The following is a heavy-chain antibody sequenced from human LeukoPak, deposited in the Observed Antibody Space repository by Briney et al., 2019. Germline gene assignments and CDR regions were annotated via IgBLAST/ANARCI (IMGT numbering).Heavy chain of an antibody. J-gene: IGHJ4*02. CDR1: GFTFSSYG. V-gene: IGHV3-30*18. CDR3: AKGGNSYYFDY. D-gene: IGHD4-23*01. CDR2: ISYDGSNK. Sequence: HPGRSLRLSCAASGFTFSSYGMHWVRQAPGQGLEGVAVISYDGSNKYYADSVKGRFTISRDNSKNTLYLQMNSLRAEDTAVYYCAKGGNSYYFDYWGQGTLVTVSS.